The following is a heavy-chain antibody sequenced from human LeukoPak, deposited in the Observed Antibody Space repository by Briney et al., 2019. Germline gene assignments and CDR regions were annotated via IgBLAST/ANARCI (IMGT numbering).Heavy chain of an antibody. D-gene: IGHD4-17*01. CDR2: ISWNGGRI. Sequence: GRSLRLSCAASGFTFDDYAMHWVRQAPGKGLEWVSGISWNGGRIAYADSVKGRFTISRDNAKNSLFLQMSSLRTEDTALYYCAKDRGPYGDRFGYFDYWGQGTLITVSS. CDR3: AKDRGPYGDRFGYFDY. J-gene: IGHJ4*02. V-gene: IGHV3-9*01. CDR1: GFTFDDYA.